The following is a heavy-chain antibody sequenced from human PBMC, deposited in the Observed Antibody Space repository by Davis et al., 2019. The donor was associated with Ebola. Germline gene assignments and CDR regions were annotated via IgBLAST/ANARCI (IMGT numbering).Heavy chain of an antibody. V-gene: IGHV1-18*01. CDR3: ARDATTVTTIWFDP. D-gene: IGHD4-17*01. J-gene: IGHJ5*02. CDR2: INVYNGHT. CDR1: GYTFSGYA. Sequence: AASVKVSCKTSGYTFSGYAISWVRQAPGQGLEWIGRINVYNGHTNYAQNFQGRVTASTDTSTSTAYMELRSLRSDDTALYYCARDATTVTTIWFDPWGQGTLVTVSS.